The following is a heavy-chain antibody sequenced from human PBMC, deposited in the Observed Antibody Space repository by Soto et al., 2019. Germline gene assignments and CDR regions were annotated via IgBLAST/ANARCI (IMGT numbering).Heavy chain of an antibody. J-gene: IGHJ4*02. D-gene: IGHD2-21*02. CDR2: IYWDYDK. V-gene: IGHV2-5*02. CDR1: GFSLSASGVG. Sequence: QITLKESGPSLLKPSQTLTLTCTFSGFSLSASGVGVGWIRQPPGKALEWLALIYWDYDKRYSPSLKSRLTITKDTSKNQVVLTMTNMDPVDTATYFCAHRARGDSPFDYWGQGTLVTVSS. CDR3: AHRARGDSPFDY.